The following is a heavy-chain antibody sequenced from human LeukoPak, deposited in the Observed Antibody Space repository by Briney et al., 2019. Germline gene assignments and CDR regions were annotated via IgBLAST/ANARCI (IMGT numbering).Heavy chain of an antibody. Sequence: ASVKVSCKASGYTFTCYYMHWVRQAPGQGLEWMGWINPNSGGTNYAQKFQGRVTMTRDTSISTAYMELNRLRSDDTAVYYCARDSGERGSGSYLIAYWGQGTLVTVSS. CDR2: INPNSGGT. CDR1: GYTFTCYY. CDR3: ARDSGERGSGSYLIAY. J-gene: IGHJ4*02. D-gene: IGHD3-10*01. V-gene: IGHV1-2*02.